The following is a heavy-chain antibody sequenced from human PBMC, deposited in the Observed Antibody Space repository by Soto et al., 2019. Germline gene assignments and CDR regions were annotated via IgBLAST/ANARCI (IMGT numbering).Heavy chain of an antibody. CDR1: GYIFTSYY. J-gene: IGHJ1*01. CDR3: ARARHYHDAIGSPGYFQH. CDR2: INPSGGTT. Sequence: ASVKVSCKASGYIFTSYYIHWVRQAPGQGLEWMALINPSGGTTNYAQKFQGRVTMTRDTSTSTVYMELSSLRSEDTAVYYCARARHYHDAIGSPGYFQHWGQGTLVTVS. V-gene: IGHV1-46*01. D-gene: IGHD2-21*01.